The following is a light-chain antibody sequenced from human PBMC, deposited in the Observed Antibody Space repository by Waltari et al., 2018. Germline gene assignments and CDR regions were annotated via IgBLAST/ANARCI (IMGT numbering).Light chain of an antibody. V-gene: IGLV3-21*02. Sequence: SYVLTQPPSVSVAPGQTARLTCGGNNIGSKSVHWYQQKPGQAPVLAVYDDSDRPSGIPERFSGSNSGNTATLTISRVEVGDEADYYCQVWDSSSDHYVFGSGTKVTVL. J-gene: IGLJ1*01. CDR3: QVWDSSSDHYV. CDR2: DDS. CDR1: NIGSKS.